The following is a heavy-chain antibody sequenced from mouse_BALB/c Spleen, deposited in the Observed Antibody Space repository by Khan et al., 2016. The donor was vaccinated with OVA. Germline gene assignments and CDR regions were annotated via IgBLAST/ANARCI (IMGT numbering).Heavy chain of an antibody. CDR2: IRLQSDDYVS. CDR1: GFTFSNYW. V-gene: IGHV6-6*02. Sequence: EVQLVESGGGLVQPGGSMKLPCVASGFTFSNYWMNWVRQSPEKGLEWVAEIRLQSDDYVSHYAESVTGRLTISRDDPKSSVYLQMNNLRAEDTGIYYCWMLLWGQGTTLTVSS. CDR3: WMLL. J-gene: IGHJ2*01.